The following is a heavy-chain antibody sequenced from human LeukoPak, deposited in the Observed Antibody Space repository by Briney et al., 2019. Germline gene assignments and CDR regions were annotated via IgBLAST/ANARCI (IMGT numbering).Heavy chain of an antibody. CDR1: GGSISSSSYY. CDR2: IYYSGST. CDR3: ARDDVEVVVINY. V-gene: IGHV4-39*07. D-gene: IGHD3-22*01. Sequence: KPSETLSLTCTVSGGSISSSSYYWGWIRQPPGKGLEWIGSIYYSGSTYYNPSLKSRVTISVDTSKNQFSLKLSSVTAADTAVYYCARDDVEVVVINYWGQGTLVTVSS. J-gene: IGHJ4*02.